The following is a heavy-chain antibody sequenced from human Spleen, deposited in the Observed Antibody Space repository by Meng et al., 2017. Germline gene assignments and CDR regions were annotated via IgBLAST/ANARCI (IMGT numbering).Heavy chain of an antibody. CDR2: INPNSGAT. J-gene: IGHJ4*02. D-gene: IGHD6-19*01. CDR1: GYTFTDYY. Sequence: QVQLVQSWSELKKPGAPMKVSCKASGYTFTDYYLHWVRQAPGQGLEWMGRINPNSGATNYAQKFQGRVTMTRDTSFSTAYMELSSLRSDDTAVYYCARADSSGWYVDYWGQGTLVTVSS. CDR3: ARADSSGWYVDY. V-gene: IGHV1-2*06.